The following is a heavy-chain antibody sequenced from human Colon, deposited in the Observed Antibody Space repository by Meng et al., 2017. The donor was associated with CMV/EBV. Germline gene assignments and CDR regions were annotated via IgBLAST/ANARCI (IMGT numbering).Heavy chain of an antibody. CDR3: ARPSRGYNYEH. D-gene: IGHD5-18*01. Sequence: GSLRLSCTVSGGSISSSSYYWGWIRQPPGKGLEWIGSIYYSGSTYYNPSLKSRVTISVDTSKNEISLRLSSVTAADTAVYYCARPSRGYNYEHWGQGTLVTVSS. CDR1: GGSISSSSYY. CDR2: IYYSGST. J-gene: IGHJ4*02. V-gene: IGHV4-39*01.